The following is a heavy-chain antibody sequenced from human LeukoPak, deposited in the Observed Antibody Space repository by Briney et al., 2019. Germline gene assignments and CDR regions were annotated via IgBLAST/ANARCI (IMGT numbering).Heavy chain of an antibody. CDR1: GGSISSGGYS. V-gene: IGHV4-30-2*01. CDR3: ARGSSYYGSGNFWIDY. D-gene: IGHD3-10*01. CDR2: IYHSGST. Sequence: SGTLSLTCAVSGGSISSGGYSWSWIRQPPGKGLEWIGYIYHSGSTYYNPSLKSRVTISVDRSKNQFSLKLSSVTAADTAVYYCARGSSYYGSGNFWIDYWGQGTLVTVSS. J-gene: IGHJ4*02.